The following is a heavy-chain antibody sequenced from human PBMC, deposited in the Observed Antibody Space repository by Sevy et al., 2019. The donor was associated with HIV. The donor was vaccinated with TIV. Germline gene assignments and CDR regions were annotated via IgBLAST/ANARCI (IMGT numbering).Heavy chain of an antibody. CDR2: VYDIGRT. Sequence: SETLSLTCTVSGGSVTTGYWSWIRQPPGKGPEWSGYVYDIGRTAYSHSLKSRVTISLDTTKNQFSLQLNSITAADTAVYYCARVRDYGSGSFSPWFGPWGQGTLVTVSS. D-gene: IGHD3-10*01. V-gene: IGHV4-59*02. J-gene: IGHJ5*02. CDR1: GGSVTTGY. CDR3: ARVRDYGSGSFSPWFGP.